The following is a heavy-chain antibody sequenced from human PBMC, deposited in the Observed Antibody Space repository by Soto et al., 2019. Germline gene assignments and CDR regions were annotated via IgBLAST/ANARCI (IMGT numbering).Heavy chain of an antibody. V-gene: IGHV4-59*01. J-gene: IGHJ5*02. CDR1: GGSISSYY. Sequence: SETLSLTCTVSGGSISSYYWTWIRQPPGKGLEWIGYIYYSGSTNYNPSLKSRVTISVDTSKNQFSLKLSSVIAADTAVYYCARAAWSGQSGIDPWGQGTLVTVSS. D-gene: IGHD3-3*01. CDR2: IYYSGST. CDR3: ARAAWSGQSGIDP.